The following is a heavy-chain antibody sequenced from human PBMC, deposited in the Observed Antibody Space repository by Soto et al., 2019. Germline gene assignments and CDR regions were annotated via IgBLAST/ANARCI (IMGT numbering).Heavy chain of an antibody. Sequence: QVPLVQSGAEVKKPGASVKGSCKASGYTFTSYGISWVRQAPGQGLEWMGWISAYNGNTNYAQKLQGRVTMTTDTPTSTAYMELRSLRSDDTAVYYCARVICTSGSCYSYYFDYWGQGTLVTVSS. V-gene: IGHV1-18*01. J-gene: IGHJ4*02. CDR2: ISAYNGNT. D-gene: IGHD2-15*01. CDR3: ARVICTSGSCYSYYFDY. CDR1: GYTFTSYG.